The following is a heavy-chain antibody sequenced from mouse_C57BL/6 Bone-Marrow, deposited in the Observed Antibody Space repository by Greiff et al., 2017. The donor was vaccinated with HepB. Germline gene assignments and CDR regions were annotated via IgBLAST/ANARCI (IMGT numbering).Heavy chain of an antibody. Sequence: EVQLQESGGGLVKPGGSLKLSCAASGFTFSSYAMSWVRQTPEKRLEWVATISDGGSYTYYPDNVKGRFTISRDNAKNNLYLQMSHLKSEDTAMYYCARERVLRYDYYAMDYWGQGTSVTVSS. CDR2: ISDGGSYT. CDR1: GFTFSSYA. CDR3: ARERVLRYDYYAMDY. J-gene: IGHJ4*01. D-gene: IGHD1-1*01. V-gene: IGHV5-4*01.